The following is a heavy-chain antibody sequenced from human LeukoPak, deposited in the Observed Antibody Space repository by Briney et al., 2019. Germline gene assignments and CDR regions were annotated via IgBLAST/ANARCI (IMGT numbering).Heavy chain of an antibody. CDR3: ARAVSSGYYSDY. Sequence: AASVSVSCKASGYTFTSYYMHWVRQAPGQGLEWVGIINPSGGSTSYAQKFQGRVTMTRDTSTSTVYMELSSLRSEDTAVYYCARAVSSGYYSDYWGQGTLVTVSS. D-gene: IGHD3-22*01. V-gene: IGHV1-46*01. CDR2: INPSGGST. CDR1: GYTFTSYY. J-gene: IGHJ4*02.